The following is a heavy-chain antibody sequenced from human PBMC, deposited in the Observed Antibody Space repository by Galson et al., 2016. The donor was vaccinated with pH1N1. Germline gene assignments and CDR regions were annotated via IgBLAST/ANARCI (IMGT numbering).Heavy chain of an antibody. J-gene: IGHJ5*02. CDR3: ARDGGGRAGTTSEGWFDP. CDR2: ISSYKNYI. Sequence: SLRLSCAASGFSFSSYSMNWVRQAPGRGLEWISSISSYKNYIYYGDSVRGRFTISRDNAKNSLYLQMNSLRVEDTAVYYCARDGGGRAGTTSEGWFDPWGQGTLVTVSS. CDR1: GFSFSSYS. D-gene: IGHD1-7*01. V-gene: IGHV3-21*06.